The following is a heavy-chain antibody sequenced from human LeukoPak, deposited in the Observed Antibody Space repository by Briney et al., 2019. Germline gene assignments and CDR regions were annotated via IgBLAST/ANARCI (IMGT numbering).Heavy chain of an antibody. CDR3: ARDHAFDI. CDR2: INPNSGVT. Sequence: ASVKVSCKASGYTFTGYYMHWVRQAPGQGLEWMGWINPNSGVTNYAQKFQGRVTMTRDTSISTAYMEVSRLRSDDTAVCYCARDHAFDIWGQGTMVTVSS. V-gene: IGHV1-2*02. J-gene: IGHJ3*02. CDR1: GYTFTGYY.